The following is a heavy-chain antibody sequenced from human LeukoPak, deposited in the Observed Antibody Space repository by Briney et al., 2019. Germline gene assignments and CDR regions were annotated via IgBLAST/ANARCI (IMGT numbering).Heavy chain of an antibody. J-gene: IGHJ5*02. CDR3: ARLVYVRGVDNWFDP. CDR2: IYTSGST. CDR1: GDSISTYY. V-gene: IGHV4-4*07. D-gene: IGHD3-10*02. Sequence: SETLSLTCTVSGDSISTYYWSWIRQPAGKGLEWIGRIYTSGSTNYNPSLKSRVTMSVDTSKNQFSLKLSSVTAADTAVYYCARLVYVRGVDNWFDPWGQGTLVTVSS.